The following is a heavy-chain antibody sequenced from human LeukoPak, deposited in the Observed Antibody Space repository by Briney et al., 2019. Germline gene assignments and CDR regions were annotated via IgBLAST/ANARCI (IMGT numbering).Heavy chain of an antibody. V-gene: IGHV3-23*01. Sequence: QPGGSLRLSCSASGFTFSSYAMSWVRQAPGKGLEWVSGISGNGGKTHYADSVKGRFTISRDNSKNTLYLQVNSLRADDTAVYYCAKERSSGWPFDYWGPGTLVTVSS. J-gene: IGHJ4*02. CDR2: ISGNGGKT. CDR3: AKERSSGWPFDY. CDR1: GFTFSSYA. D-gene: IGHD6-19*01.